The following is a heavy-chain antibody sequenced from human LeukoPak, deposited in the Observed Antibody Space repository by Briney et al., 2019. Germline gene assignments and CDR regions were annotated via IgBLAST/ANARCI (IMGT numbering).Heavy chain of an antibody. CDR1: GGSIGSHY. CDR2: VSVYYSGNT. D-gene: IGHD1-1*01. J-gene: IGHJ4*02. V-gene: IGHV4-59*11. Sequence: SETLSLTCTVSGGSIGSHYWSWIRQPPGKGLEWIGSVSVYYSGNTFYNPSLKSRATISVDTIKNHFSLTLNSVTAADTAVYYCAKEVESSPNEWGQGTLVTVSS. CDR3: AKEVESSPNE.